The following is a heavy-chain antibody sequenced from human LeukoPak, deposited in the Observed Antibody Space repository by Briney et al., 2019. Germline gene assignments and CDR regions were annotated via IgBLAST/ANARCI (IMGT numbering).Heavy chain of an antibody. D-gene: IGHD3-3*01. Sequence: SETLSLTCSVSGDSISRFYWSWIRQPAGKGLEWFGRVYSSGSTNYNPSLKSRVTMSMDMSKNQFSLNLSSVTAADTAMYYCARVNVAWRGEYFQHWGQGALVTVSS. CDR1: GDSISRFY. J-gene: IGHJ1*01. CDR3: ARVNVAWRGEYFQH. V-gene: IGHV4-4*07. CDR2: VYSSGST.